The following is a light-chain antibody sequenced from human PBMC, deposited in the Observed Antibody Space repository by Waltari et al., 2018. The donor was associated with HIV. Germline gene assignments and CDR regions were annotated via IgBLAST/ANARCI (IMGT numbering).Light chain of an antibody. CDR1: SSNIGGNT. CDR2: SNH. Sequence: QSVLTQPPSASGTPGQRVTISCSGSSSNIGGNTVHWYQHLPGTAPNLLFYSNHQRPSGVPDRFSGSKSGTSASLAISGLQSEDEADYYCASRDDSLNGPVFGRGTKLTVL. V-gene: IGLV1-44*01. J-gene: IGLJ2*01. CDR3: ASRDDSLNGPV.